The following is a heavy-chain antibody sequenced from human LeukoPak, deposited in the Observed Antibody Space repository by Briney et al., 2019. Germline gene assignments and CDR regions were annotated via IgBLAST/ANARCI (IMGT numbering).Heavy chain of an antibody. CDR2: INHSGST. V-gene: IGHV4-34*01. CDR3: ALAQWLVNDAFDI. J-gene: IGHJ3*02. CDR1: GGAFSGYY. D-gene: IGHD6-19*01. Sequence: SETLSLTCAVYGGAFSGYYWSWIRQPPVKGLEWIGEINHSGSTNYNPSLKSRVTISVDTSKNQFSLKLSSVTAADTAVYYCALAQWLVNDAFDIWGQGTMVTVSS.